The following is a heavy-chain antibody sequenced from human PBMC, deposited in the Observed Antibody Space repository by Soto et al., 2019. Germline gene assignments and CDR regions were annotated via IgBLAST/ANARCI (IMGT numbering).Heavy chain of an antibody. CDR3: ARTTQWLVPAFDY. V-gene: IGHV4-59*01. D-gene: IGHD6-19*01. CDR2: IYYSGST. Sequence: PSETLSLTCTVSGGSISSYYWSWIRQPPGKGLEWIGYIYYSGSTNYNPSLKSRVTISVDTSKNQFSLKLSSVTAADTAVYYCARTTQWLVPAFDYWSQGTLVTVSS. J-gene: IGHJ4*02. CDR1: GGSISSYY.